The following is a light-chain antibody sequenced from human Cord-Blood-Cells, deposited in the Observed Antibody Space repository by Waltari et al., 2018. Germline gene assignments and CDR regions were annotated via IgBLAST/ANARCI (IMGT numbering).Light chain of an antibody. CDR1: NIGSKS. CDR2: YDS. Sequence: SYVLTQPPSVSVAPGKTARITCGGNNIGSKSVHWYQQKPGQAPGLVIYYDSDRPSGIPERFSGSNSGNTATLTISRVEAGDEADYYCQVWDISSDHYVFGTGTKVTVL. V-gene: IGLV3-21*04. J-gene: IGLJ1*01. CDR3: QVWDISSDHYV.